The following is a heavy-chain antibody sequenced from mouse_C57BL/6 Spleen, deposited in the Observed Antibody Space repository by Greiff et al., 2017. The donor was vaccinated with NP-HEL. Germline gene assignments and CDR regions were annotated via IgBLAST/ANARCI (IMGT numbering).Heavy chain of an antibody. Sequence: EVKVVESEGGLVQPGSSMKLSCTASGFTFSDYYMAWVRQVPEKGLEWVANINYDGSSTYYLDSLKSRFIISRDNAKNILYLQMSSLKSEDTATYYCARVDYDEGDGGFDYWGQGTTLTVSS. CDR1: GFTFSDYY. CDR2: INYDGSST. D-gene: IGHD2-4*01. CDR3: ARVDYDEGDGGFDY. V-gene: IGHV5-16*01. J-gene: IGHJ2*01.